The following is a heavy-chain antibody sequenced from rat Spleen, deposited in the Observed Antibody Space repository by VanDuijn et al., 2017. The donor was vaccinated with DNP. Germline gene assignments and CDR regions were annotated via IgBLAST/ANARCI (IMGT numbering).Heavy chain of an antibody. J-gene: IGHJ2*01. V-gene: IGHV5-25*01. Sequence: EVQLVESGGGLVQPGRSLKLSCAASGFAFTNYDMAWVRQAPTKGLEWVAAISSSGGSTYYRDSVKGRFTVSRDNAKSSLYLQMDSLRSEDTATYYCARRKNYGLSYYFDYWGQGVMVTVSS. CDR1: GFAFTNYD. CDR3: ARRKNYGLSYYFDY. D-gene: IGHD1-6*01. CDR2: ISSSGGST.